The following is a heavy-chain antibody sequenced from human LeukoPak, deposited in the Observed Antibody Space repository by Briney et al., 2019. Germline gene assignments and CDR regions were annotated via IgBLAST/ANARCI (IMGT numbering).Heavy chain of an antibody. CDR3: ARAPSPVAYYYYMDV. Sequence: GGSLRLSCAASGFTVSSSYMSWARQAPGKGLEWVSVIYSGGSTYYADSVKGRFTISRDNSKNTLYLQMNSLRAEDTAVYYCARAPSPVAYYYYMDVWGKGTTVTISS. V-gene: IGHV3-66*01. CDR2: IYSGGST. J-gene: IGHJ6*03. D-gene: IGHD6-19*01. CDR1: GFTVSSSY.